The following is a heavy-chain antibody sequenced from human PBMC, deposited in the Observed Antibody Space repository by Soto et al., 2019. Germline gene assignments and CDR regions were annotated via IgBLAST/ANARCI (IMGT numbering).Heavy chain of an antibody. J-gene: IGHJ4*02. D-gene: IGHD3-10*01. CDR2: VYWDEDK. V-gene: IGHV2-5*02. Sequence: QITLKESGPTLVKPTQTLTLTCTFSGFSLSTSGVGVGWIRQPPGKALEWLALVYWDEDKRYSPSLKSRLTXXKDTSKNQVVLTSTNMDPVDTATYYCTRRTGGFDSWGQGTLVTVSS. CDR3: TRRTGGFDS. CDR1: GFSLSTSGVG.